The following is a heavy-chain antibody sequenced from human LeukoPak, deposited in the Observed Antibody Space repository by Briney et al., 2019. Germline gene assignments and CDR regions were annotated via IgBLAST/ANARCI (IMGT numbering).Heavy chain of an antibody. D-gene: IGHD5-12*01. CDR1: GXSFTNYW. CDR3: ARLLDGGYGHGGLFDY. J-gene: IGHJ4*02. Sequence: GESLKISFKGSGXSFTNYWIGWVRQMPGKGLEWMGIIYPGDSDTRYSPSFQGQVTISADKSISTAYLQWSSLKASDTAMYYCARLLDGGYGHGGLFDYWGQGTLVTVSS. V-gene: IGHV5-51*01. CDR2: IYPGDSDT.